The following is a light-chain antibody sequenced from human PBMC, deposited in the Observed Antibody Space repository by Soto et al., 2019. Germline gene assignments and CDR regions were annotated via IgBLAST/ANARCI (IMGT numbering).Light chain of an antibody. Sequence: QSALTQPASVSGSPGQSITISCTGTSSEVADYNFVSWYQQHPGKAPKLMIYDVSNRPSGVSNLFSGSKSGNTASLTISGLQAEDEADYYCSSYTSSSTLDYVFGTGTKVTVL. CDR2: DVS. V-gene: IGLV2-14*01. J-gene: IGLJ1*01. CDR3: SSYTSSSTLDYV. CDR1: SSEVADYNF.